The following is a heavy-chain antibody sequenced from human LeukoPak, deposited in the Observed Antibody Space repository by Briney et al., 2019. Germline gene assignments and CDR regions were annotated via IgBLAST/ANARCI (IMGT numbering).Heavy chain of an antibody. CDR2: ISSSGSYI. J-gene: IGHJ4*02. Sequence: GGSLRLSCAASGVTFSSYSMNWVRQAAGKGLEWVSFISSSGSYIYYADSVRGRFTISRDNAKNSLYLQMNSLRAEDTAVYHCARFIAAPYYFDYWGRGTLVTVSS. CDR1: GVTFSSYS. CDR3: ARFIAAPYYFDY. D-gene: IGHD6-13*01. V-gene: IGHV3-21*01.